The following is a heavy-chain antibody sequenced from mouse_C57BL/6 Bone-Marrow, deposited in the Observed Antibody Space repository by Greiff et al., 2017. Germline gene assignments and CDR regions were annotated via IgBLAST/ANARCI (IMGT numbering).Heavy chain of an antibody. V-gene: IGHV1-81*01. CDR3: AGASAYYYGSSYWYFDG. CDR1: GYTFTSYG. J-gene: IGHJ1*03. Sequence: QVQLQQSGAELARPGASVKLSCKASGYTFTSYGISWVKQRTGQGLEWIGEIYPRSGNTYYNEKFKGKATLTADKSSSTAYMELRSLTSEDSAVYFWAGASAYYYGSSYWYFDGWGTGTTVTVSS. CDR2: IYPRSGNT. D-gene: IGHD1-1*01.